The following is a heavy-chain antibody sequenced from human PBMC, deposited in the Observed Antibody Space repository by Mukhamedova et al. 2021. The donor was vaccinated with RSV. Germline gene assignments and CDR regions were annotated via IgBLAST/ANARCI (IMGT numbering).Heavy chain of an antibody. CDR2: IYHSGST. CDR3: WCCRSTSCLGGDAFAI. J-gene: IGHJ3*02. V-gene: IGHV4-4*02. D-gene: IGHD2-2*01. Sequence: NWWSWVRQPPGKGLEWIGEIYHSGSTNYHPSLKRRVTISVDKSTHQFSLKLSSVTAADTAVYYCWCCRSTSCLGGDAFAIWVQGT. CDR1: NW.